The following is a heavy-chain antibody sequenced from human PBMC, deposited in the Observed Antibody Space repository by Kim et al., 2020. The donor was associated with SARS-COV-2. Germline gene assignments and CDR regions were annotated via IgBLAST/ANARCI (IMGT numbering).Heavy chain of an antibody. CDR2: IKQDGSEK. Sequence: GGSLRLSCAASGFTFSSYWMSWVRQAPGKGLEWVANIKQDGSEKYYVDSVKGRFTISRDNAKNSLYLQMNSLRAEDTAVYYCARDMRVAWQQLTPVYYYYGMDVWGQGTTVTVSS. D-gene: IGHD6-13*01. J-gene: IGHJ6*02. CDR3: ARDMRVAWQQLTPVYYYYGMDV. V-gene: IGHV3-7*03. CDR1: GFTFSSYW.